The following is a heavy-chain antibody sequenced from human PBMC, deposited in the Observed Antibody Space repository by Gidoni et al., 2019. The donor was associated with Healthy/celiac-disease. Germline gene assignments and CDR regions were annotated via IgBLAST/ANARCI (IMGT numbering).Heavy chain of an antibody. CDR2: ISWNSGSI. D-gene: IGHD1-26*01. J-gene: IGHJ4*02. CDR1: GFTFDDYA. V-gene: IGHV3-9*01. CDR3: AKGGGEGGGLYYFDY. Sequence: EVQLVESGGGLVQPDRSLRLSCAASGFTFDDYAMHWVRQAPGKGLEWVSGISWNSGSIGYADSVKGRFTISRDNAKNSLYLQMNSLRAEDTALYYCAKGGGEGGGLYYFDYWGQGTLVTVSS.